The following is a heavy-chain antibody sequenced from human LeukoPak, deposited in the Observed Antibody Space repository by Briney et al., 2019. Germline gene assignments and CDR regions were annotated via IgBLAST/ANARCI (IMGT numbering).Heavy chain of an antibody. J-gene: IGHJ4*02. CDR2: ISSSSSYI. V-gene: IGHV3-21*01. D-gene: IGHD3-10*01. CDR3: ARARHYGSGSFFDY. CDR1: GFTFSSYS. Sequence: GGSLRLSCAASGFTFSSYSMNWVRQAPGKGLEWVSSISSSSSYIYYADSVKGRFTISRDNAKNSLYPQMNSLRAEDTAVYYCARARHYGSGSFFDYWGQGTLVTVSS.